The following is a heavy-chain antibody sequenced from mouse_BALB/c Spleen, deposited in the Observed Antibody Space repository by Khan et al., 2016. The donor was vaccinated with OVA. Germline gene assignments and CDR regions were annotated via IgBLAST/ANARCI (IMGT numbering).Heavy chain of an antibody. D-gene: IGHD2-1*01. CDR3: TGTGNYRYYFDY. J-gene: IGHJ2*01. CDR2: ILPGSGST. V-gene: IGHV1-9*01. Sequence: QVRLQQSGAELMKPGASVKISCKATGYTFSSYWIEWVKQRPGHGLEWIGEILPGSGSTNYNEKFKGKATFTADSSSNTAYMQLISLTTEDSAVYYCTGTGNYRYYFDYWGQGTTLTVSS. CDR1: GYTFSSYW.